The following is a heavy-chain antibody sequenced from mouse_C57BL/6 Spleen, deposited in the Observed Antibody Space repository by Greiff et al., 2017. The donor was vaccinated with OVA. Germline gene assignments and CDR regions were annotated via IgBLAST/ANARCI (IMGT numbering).Heavy chain of an antibody. CDR1: GYTFTDYY. V-gene: IGHV1-19*01. CDR2: INPYNGGT. D-gene: IGHD2-5*01. CDR3: ARIYSNYEYFDY. J-gene: IGHJ2*01. Sequence: VQLKQSGPVLVKPGASVKMSCKASGYTFTDYYMNWVKQSHGKSLEWIGVINPYNGGTSYNQKFKGKATLTVDKSSSTAYMELNSLTSEDSAVYYCARIYSNYEYFDYWGQGTTLTVSS.